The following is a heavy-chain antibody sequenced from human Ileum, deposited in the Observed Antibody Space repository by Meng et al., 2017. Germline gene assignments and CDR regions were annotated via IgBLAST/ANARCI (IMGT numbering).Heavy chain of an antibody. CDR1: GGSVSSDGFQ. V-gene: IGHV4-61*08. CDR2: AST. CDR3: ARDHWGSLDY. J-gene: IGHJ4*02. D-gene: IGHD7-27*01. Sequence: QLQGPGPGLVRPAETLSLICTVSGGSVSSDGFQWGWVRQPPGKGLEWIGYASTNYNPSLKSRVTISLDTSKNQFSLELSSVTAADTAVYYCARDHWGSLDYWGQGILVTVSS.